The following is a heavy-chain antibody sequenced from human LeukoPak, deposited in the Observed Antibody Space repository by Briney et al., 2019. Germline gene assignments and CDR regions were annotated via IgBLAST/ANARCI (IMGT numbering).Heavy chain of an antibody. V-gene: IGHV4-59*01. CDR1: GGSISNYY. CDR2: IYYSGST. J-gene: IGHJ6*02. CDR3: ARDFARRNDFWSGYLDYYYGMDV. D-gene: IGHD3-3*01. Sequence: SETLSLTCTVSGGSISNYYWSWIRQPPGKGLEWIGYIYYSGSTNYNPSLKSRVTISVDTSKNQFSLKLSSVTAADTAVYYCARDFARRNDFWSGYLDYYYGMDVWGQGTTVTVSS.